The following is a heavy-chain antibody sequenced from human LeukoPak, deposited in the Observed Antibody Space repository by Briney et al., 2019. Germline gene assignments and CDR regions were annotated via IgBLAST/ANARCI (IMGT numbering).Heavy chain of an antibody. Sequence: PSQTLSLTCAVSGGSISGGGYSWSWIRQPPGKGLEWLGCIFHSGNTYYNPSLKSRVTMSVDRSNNQFSLKLSSVTAADTAVYYCARDQSRVGIFDYWGQGTLVTVSS. CDR2: IFHSGNT. V-gene: IGHV4-30-2*01. CDR1: GGSISGGGYS. D-gene: IGHD3-3*01. J-gene: IGHJ4*02. CDR3: ARDQSRVGIFDY.